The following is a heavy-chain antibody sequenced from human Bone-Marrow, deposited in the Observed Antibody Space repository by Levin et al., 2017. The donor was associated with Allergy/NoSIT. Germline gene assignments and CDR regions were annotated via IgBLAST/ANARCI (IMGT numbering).Heavy chain of an antibody. Sequence: GESLKISCAASGFTFNMYAIHWVRQAPGKGLEWLTSISFDASSKRYADSVRGRFTISRDNSKNTVFLQMSSLRPEDTAMYYCARVTPPSSGSYGYFEYWGQGSPVTVSS. V-gene: IGHV3-30*04. CDR1: GFTFNMYA. D-gene: IGHD6-19*01. CDR2: ISFDASSK. J-gene: IGHJ4*02. CDR3: ARVTPPSSGSYGYFEY.